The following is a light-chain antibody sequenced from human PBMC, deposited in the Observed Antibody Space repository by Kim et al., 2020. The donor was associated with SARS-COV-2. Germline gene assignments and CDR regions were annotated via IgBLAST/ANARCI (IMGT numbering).Light chain of an antibody. CDR2: YDS. CDR3: QVWGSASDHYV. V-gene: IGLV3-21*04. CDR1: NIGSKN. Sequence: SYELTQPPSVSVAPGKTARITCGGDNIGSKNVHWYQQKPGQAPVVVIYYDSDRPSGIPERFSGSNSGNMATLTISRVEAGDEADYYCQVWGSASDHYVFGTGTKVTVL. J-gene: IGLJ1*01.